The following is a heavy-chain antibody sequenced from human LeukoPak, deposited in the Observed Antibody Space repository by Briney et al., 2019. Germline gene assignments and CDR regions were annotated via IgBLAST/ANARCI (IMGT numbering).Heavy chain of an antibody. D-gene: IGHD3-3*01. CDR3: ARGLRFLEWLPIRNWFDP. CDR1: GYTFTSYD. CDR2: MNPNSGDT. Sequence: ASVKVSCKASGYTFTSYDINWVRQATGQGPEWMGWMNPNSGDTGYAQKFQGRVTMTRNTSISTAYMELSSLRSEDTAVYYCARGLRFLEWLPIRNWFDPWGQGTLVTVSS. V-gene: IGHV1-8*01. J-gene: IGHJ5*02.